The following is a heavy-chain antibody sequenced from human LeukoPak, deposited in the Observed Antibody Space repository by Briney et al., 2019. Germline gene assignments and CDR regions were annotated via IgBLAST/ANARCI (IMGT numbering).Heavy chain of an antibody. CDR2: INSASNFI. V-gene: IGHV3-21*01. D-gene: IGHD3-22*01. J-gene: IGHJ4*02. CDR3: ARDSPYYFDSSGDYVSDY. Sequence: KPGGSLRLSCAASGFTFRTFTMHWVRQAPGKGLEWVSSINSASNFICYADSVKGRFTISRDNAKNSLYLQMSSLKVEDTAVYYCARDSPYYFDSSGDYVSDYWGQGALVTVSS. CDR1: GFTFRTFT.